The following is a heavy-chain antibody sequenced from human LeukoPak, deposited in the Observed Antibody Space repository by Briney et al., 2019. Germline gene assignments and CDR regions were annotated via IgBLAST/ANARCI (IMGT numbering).Heavy chain of an antibody. Sequence: GGSLILSCAASGFIFSKAWMNWVRQAPGKGPEWVGRIKSNNDGGTTDYASPVEGRFIISRDDSKNTIYLQMNRLIIDGTAIYYCTPVMVEDRGFWGQGTLVTVSS. CDR1: GFIFSKAW. D-gene: IGHD2-21*01. CDR3: TPVMVEDRGF. V-gene: IGHV3-15*01. J-gene: IGHJ4*02. CDR2: IKSNNDGGTT.